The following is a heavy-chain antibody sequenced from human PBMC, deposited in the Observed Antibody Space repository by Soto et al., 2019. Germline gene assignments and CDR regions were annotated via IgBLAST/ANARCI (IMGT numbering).Heavy chain of an antibody. CDR1: GFSLTTSGVG. V-gene: IGHV2-5*02. CDR3: AHYYGEPSI. D-gene: IGHD4-17*01. J-gene: IGHJ6*02. CDR2: IYGDDDK. Sequence: QITLKESGPTLVKPTQTLTLTCTFSGFSLTTSGVGVGWIRQPPGKALKWLALIYGDDDKRYSPSLKSRLTITQDPSNNHVVLTRTNLDPVDPATYCCAHYYGEPSIWGQGTTVTVSS.